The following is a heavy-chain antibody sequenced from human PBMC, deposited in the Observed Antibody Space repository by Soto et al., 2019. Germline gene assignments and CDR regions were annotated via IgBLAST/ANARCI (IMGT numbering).Heavy chain of an antibody. V-gene: IGHV3-74*01. CDR3: ARDRSYGMDV. Sequence: EVQLVESGGGLVQPGGSLRLSCAASGFTFSSYWMHWVRQAPGKGLVWVSRINSDVSGTSYADSVKGRFTISRDNAKNPLFLQMNSLRAEDTAVYYCARDRSYGMDVWGQGTTVTVSS. J-gene: IGHJ6*02. CDR1: GFTFSSYW. CDR2: INSDVSGT.